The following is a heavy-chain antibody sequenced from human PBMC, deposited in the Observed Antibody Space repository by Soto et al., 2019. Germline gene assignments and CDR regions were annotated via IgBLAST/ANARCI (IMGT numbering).Heavy chain of an antibody. CDR1: GFTFSSYA. V-gene: IGHV3-23*01. CDR3: AKDMQTYYDFWSGSQNYGMDV. J-gene: IGHJ6*02. Sequence: EVQLLESGGGLVQPGGSLRLSCAASGFTFSSYAMSWVRQAPGKGLEWVSAISGSGGSTNYADSVKGRFTISRDNSKNTLYLQMNSLSAEDTVVYYCAKDMQTYYDFWSGSQNYGMDVWGQGTTVTVSS. D-gene: IGHD3-3*01. CDR2: ISGSGGST.